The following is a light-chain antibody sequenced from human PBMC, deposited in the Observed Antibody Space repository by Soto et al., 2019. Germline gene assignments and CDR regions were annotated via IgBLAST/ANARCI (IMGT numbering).Light chain of an antibody. CDR2: DVT. CDR3: SSFTSSMTNV. Sequence: QSALTQPASVSGSPGQSITISCTGTSSDGGGYTSVSWYQQHPGKAPKPILYDVTDRPSGVSYRFSGSKSGNTASLTISGLQAADEADYFCSSFTSSMTNVFGSGTKVTVL. CDR1: SSDGGGYTS. J-gene: IGLJ1*01. V-gene: IGLV2-14*01.